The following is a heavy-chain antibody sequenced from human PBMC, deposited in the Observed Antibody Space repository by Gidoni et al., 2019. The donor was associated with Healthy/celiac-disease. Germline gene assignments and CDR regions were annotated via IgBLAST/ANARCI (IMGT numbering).Heavy chain of an antibody. CDR3: AKTSGSRRNFDY. CDR1: GVTCSSYA. D-gene: IGHD1-26*01. Sequence: EVQLLESGGGLVQPGGSLRLSCAASGVTCSSYAMSWVRQAPGKGLEWVSAISGSGGSTYYADSVKGRFTISRDNSKNTLYLQMNSLRAEDTAVYYCAKTSGSRRNFDYWGQGTLVTVSS. J-gene: IGHJ4*02. CDR2: ISGSGGST. V-gene: IGHV3-23*01.